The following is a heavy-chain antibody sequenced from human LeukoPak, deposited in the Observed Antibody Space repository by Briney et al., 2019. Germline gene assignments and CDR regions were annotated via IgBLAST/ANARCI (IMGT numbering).Heavy chain of an antibody. CDR2: ISGSGGST. CDR1: GFTFSDYA. CDR3: AKLHNLNCDY. V-gene: IGHV3-23*01. Sequence: GESLRLSCAASGFTFSDYAMSWVRQAPGKGLEWVSTISGSGGSTYYADSVKGRFTISRDSSKNTLYLQMNNLRPEDTAVYYCAKLHNLNCDYWGLGTLVTVSS. J-gene: IGHJ4*02.